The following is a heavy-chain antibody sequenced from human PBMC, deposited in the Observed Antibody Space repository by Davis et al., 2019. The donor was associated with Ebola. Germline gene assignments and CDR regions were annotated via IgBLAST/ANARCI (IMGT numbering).Heavy chain of an antibody. CDR1: GGSFSGYY. Sequence: MPSETLSLTCPVYGGSFSGYYWSWIRQPPGKGLEWIGEINHSGSTNYNPSLKSRVTISVDTSKNQFSLKLSSVTAADTAVYYCARQYSSGWYYFDYWGQGTLVTVSS. V-gene: IGHV4-34*01. CDR2: INHSGST. D-gene: IGHD6-19*01. J-gene: IGHJ4*02. CDR3: ARQYSSGWYYFDY.